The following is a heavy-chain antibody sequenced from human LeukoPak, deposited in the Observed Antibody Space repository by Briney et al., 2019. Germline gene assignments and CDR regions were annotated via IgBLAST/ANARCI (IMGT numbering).Heavy chain of an antibody. CDR2: ISGSGGST. V-gene: IGHV3-23*01. J-gene: IGHJ4*02. CDR3: AKDGIVVVPAANFDY. D-gene: IGHD2-2*01. Sequence: ASVKVSCKASGYTFTSYAMSWVRQAPGKGLEWVSAISGSGGSTYYADSVKGRFTISRDNSKNTLYLQMNSLRAEDTAVYYCAKDGIVVVPAANFDYWGQGTLVTVSS. CDR1: GYTFTSYA.